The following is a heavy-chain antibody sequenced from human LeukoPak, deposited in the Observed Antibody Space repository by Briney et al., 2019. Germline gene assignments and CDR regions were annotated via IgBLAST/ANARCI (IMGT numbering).Heavy chain of an antibody. Sequence: PSETLSLTCTVSGVSTRGDTYYWGWIRQPPGKGLEWIGNYHIGNTYYNPSLKSRVTISEDTSKNQFSLRVNSVTAADTAVYYCARLWDSTGLYFYYYMDVWGEGTTVTVSS. J-gene: IGHJ6*03. CDR1: GVSTRGDTYY. D-gene: IGHD6-19*01. CDR3: ARLWDSTGLYFYYYMDV. V-gene: IGHV4-39*01. CDR2: YHIGNT.